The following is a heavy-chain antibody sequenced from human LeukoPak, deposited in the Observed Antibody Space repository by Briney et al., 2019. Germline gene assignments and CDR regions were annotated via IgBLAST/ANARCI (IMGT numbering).Heavy chain of an antibody. CDR1: GGSISSSSYY. V-gene: IGHV4-39*01. D-gene: IGHD6-13*01. CDR2: IYYSGST. CDR3: ARRPYSSSWYGIIDY. Sequence: PSETLSLTCTVSGGSISSSSYYWGWIRQPPGKGLEWIGSIYYSGSTYYNPSLKSRVTISVDTSKNQFSLKLSSVTAADTAVYYFARRPYSSSWYGIIDYWGQGTLVTVSS. J-gene: IGHJ4*02.